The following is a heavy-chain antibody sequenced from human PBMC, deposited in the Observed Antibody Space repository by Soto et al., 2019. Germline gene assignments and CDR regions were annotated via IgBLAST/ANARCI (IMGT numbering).Heavy chain of an antibody. D-gene: IGHD3-22*01. Sequence: PGGSLRLSCAASGFTFSSYGMHWVRQAPGKGLEWVAVISYDGSNKYYADSVKGRFTISRDNSKNTLYLQMNSLRAEDTAVYYCAKDQKFLVVTYFDYWGQGTLVTVSS. CDR1: GFTFSSYG. CDR3: AKDQKFLVVTYFDY. J-gene: IGHJ4*02. V-gene: IGHV3-30*18. CDR2: ISYDGSNK.